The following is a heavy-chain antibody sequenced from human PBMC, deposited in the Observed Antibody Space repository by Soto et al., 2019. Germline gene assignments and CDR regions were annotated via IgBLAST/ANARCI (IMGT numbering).Heavy chain of an antibody. J-gene: IGHJ6*03. CDR3: ARGEVVAATFSYYYYMDV. CDR1: GGSFSAYY. CDR2: INHSVST. D-gene: IGHD2-15*01. Sequence: SETLSLTCAVYGGSFSAYYWSWIRQPPGKGLEWIGEINHSVSTNYNPSLKSRVTISVDTSKNQFSLKLSSVTAADTAVHYCARGEVVAATFSYYYYMDVWGKGTTVTVSS. V-gene: IGHV4-34*01.